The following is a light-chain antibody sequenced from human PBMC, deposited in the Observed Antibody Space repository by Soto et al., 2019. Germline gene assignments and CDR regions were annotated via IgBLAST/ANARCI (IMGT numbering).Light chain of an antibody. V-gene: IGLV2-14*01. CDR3: SSYTSRVANV. J-gene: IGLJ1*01. CDR1: SSDVGGYDY. CDR2: DVS. Sequence: QSVLTQPASVSGSPGQSITISCTGTSSDVGGYDYVSWYQQHPGKAPKLMIYDVSNRPSGVSNRFSGSKSGNTASLTISGLQAEDEADYYCSSYTSRVANVFGTGTKLTVL.